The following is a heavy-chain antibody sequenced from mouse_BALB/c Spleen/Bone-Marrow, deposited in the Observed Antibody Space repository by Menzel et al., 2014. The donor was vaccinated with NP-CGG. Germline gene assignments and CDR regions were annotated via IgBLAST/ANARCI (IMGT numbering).Heavy chain of an antibody. V-gene: IGHV5-4*02. Sequence: EVQLVESGGGLVKPGGSLKLSCAASGFTFSDYYMYWVRQTPEKRLEWVATISDGGSYTYYPDSVKGRFTTSRDNAKNNLYLQMSSLKSEDTAMYYCAREMAMDYWGQGTSVTVSS. CDR1: GFTFSDYY. J-gene: IGHJ4*01. CDR2: ISDGGSYT. CDR3: AREMAMDY.